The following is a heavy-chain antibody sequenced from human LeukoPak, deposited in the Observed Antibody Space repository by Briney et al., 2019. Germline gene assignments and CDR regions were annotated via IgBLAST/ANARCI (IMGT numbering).Heavy chain of an antibody. CDR2: IYYSGST. CDR1: GGSISSSSYY. J-gene: IGHJ4*02. CDR3: ARGNLDYGDYIY. V-gene: IGHV4-39*07. Sequence: SQTLTLTCTVSGGSISSSSYYWGWIRRPPGKGLEWIGSIYYSGSTYYNPSLKSRVTISVDTSKNQFSLKLSSVTAADTAVYYCARGNLDYGDYIYWGQGTLVTVSS. D-gene: IGHD4-17*01.